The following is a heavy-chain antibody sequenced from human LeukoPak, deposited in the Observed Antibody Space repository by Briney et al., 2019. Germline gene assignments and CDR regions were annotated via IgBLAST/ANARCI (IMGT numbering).Heavy chain of an antibody. CDR3: AREGCSSTSCYRENNWFDP. J-gene: IGHJ5*02. CDR1: GGSISSYY. D-gene: IGHD2-2*02. V-gene: IGHV4-4*07. CDR2: IHTTEST. Sequence: KSSETLSLTCTVSGGSISSYYWSWIRQPAGKGLEWIGRIHTTESTNYNPSLKSRVTMSVDTSKNQFSLKLSSVTAADTAVYYCAREGCSSTSCYRENNWFDPWGQGTLVTVSS.